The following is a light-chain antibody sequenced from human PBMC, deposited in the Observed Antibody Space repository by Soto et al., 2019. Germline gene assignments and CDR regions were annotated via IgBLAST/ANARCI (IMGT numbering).Light chain of an antibody. CDR3: QQYNSYSLT. Sequence: DIQMTQSPSTLSASVGDRVTITCRVSQSISSWLAWYQQKPGKAPKLLIYKASSLESGVPSRFSGSGSGTEFTLTISSLQPDDFATYYCQQYNSYSLTFGQGTKVEIK. J-gene: IGKJ1*01. CDR1: QSISSW. V-gene: IGKV1-5*03. CDR2: KAS.